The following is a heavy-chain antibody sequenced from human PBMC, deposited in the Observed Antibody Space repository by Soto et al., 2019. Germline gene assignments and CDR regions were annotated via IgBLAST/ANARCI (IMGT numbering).Heavy chain of an antibody. CDR1: GASMNSYH. J-gene: IGHJ5*02. CDR2: IHSSGST. Sequence: QVQLQASGPGPVKPSETLSLTCTVSGASMNSYHWSWIRQPAGKGLEWIGHIHSSGSTNYNPSLKSRVTMSVDTSKNQFSLRLMSLTAADTAVYYCARDQGVAAAGITWFDPWGQGSLVTVSS. V-gene: IGHV4-4*07. CDR3: ARDQGVAAAGITWFDP. D-gene: IGHD6-13*01.